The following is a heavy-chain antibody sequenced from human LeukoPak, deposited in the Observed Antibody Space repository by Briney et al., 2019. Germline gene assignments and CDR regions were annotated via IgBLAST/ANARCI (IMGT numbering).Heavy chain of an antibody. Sequence: GGSLRLSCAASVFTFSNDWMSWVRQAPGKGLECVANIKEDGSEKYYVDSVKGRFTISRDNGKNSLYLKMNSLRVEDTAVYYCARGGLRYFALWGQGALVTVSS. CDR3: ARGGLRYFAL. CDR1: VFTFSNDW. D-gene: IGHD3-16*01. CDR2: IKEDGSEK. V-gene: IGHV3-7*04. J-gene: IGHJ5*02.